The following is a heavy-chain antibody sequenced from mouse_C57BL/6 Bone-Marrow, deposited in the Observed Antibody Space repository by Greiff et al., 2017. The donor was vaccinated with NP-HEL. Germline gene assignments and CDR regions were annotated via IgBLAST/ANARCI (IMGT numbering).Heavy chain of an antibody. CDR2: ISSGSSTI. CDR3: ARDPITTVVATNAMDY. CDR1: GFTFSDYG. J-gene: IGHJ4*01. V-gene: IGHV5-17*01. D-gene: IGHD1-1*01. Sequence: EVQLVESGGGLVKPGGSLKLSCAASGFTFSDYGMHWVRQAPEKGLEWVAYISSGSSTIYYADTVKGRFTISRDNAKNTLFLQMTSLRSEDTAMYYCARDPITTVVATNAMDYWGQGTSVTVSS.